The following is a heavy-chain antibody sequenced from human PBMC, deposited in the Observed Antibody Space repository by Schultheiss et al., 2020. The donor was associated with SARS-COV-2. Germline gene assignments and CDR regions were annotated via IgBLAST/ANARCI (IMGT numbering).Heavy chain of an antibody. Sequence: SETLSLTCTVSGGSISSGGYYWSWIRQHPGKGLEWIGSIYYSGSTYYNPSLKSRVTISVDKSKNHFSLWLSSVTAADTAVYYCARGHNMTYYFDYWGQGTLVTVSS. J-gene: IGHJ4*02. D-gene: IGHD2/OR15-2a*01. CDR1: GGSISSGGYY. CDR2: IYYSGST. CDR3: ARGHNMTYYFDY. V-gene: IGHV4-39*02.